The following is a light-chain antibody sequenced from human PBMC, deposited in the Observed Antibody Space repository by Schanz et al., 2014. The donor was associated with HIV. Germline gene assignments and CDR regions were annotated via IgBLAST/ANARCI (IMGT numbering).Light chain of an antibody. V-gene: IGKV3D-15*01. CDR3: QQYNNWSPRT. CDR2: GAS. CDR1: QSVKSN. Sequence: EIVLTQSPGTLSLSPGERGTLSCRASQSVKSNFIGWYQQKPGQAPRLLIFGASNRATGIPDRISGGESGTEFTLSISSLQAEDFAVYYCQQYNNWSPRTFGQGTKVEI. J-gene: IGKJ1*01.